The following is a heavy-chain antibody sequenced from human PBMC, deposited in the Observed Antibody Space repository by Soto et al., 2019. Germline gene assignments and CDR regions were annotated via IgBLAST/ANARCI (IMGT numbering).Heavy chain of an antibody. V-gene: IGHV3-48*02. J-gene: IGHJ4*02. CDR1: GFTFSSYA. D-gene: IGHD3-22*01. Sequence: GGSLRLSCAASGFTFSSYAMSWVRQAPGKGLEWVSYISSSSSTIYYADSVKGRFTISRDNAKNSLYLQMNSLRDEDTAVYYCARHSYYYDSSGYKEPINDYWGQGTLVTVSS. CDR2: ISSSSSTI. CDR3: ARHSYYYDSSGYKEPINDY.